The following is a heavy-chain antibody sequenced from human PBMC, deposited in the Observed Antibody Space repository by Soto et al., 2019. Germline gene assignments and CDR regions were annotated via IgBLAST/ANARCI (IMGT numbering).Heavy chain of an antibody. D-gene: IGHD6-13*01. V-gene: IGHV3-21*06. Sequence: EVQLVESGGGLVKPGGSLRLSCTASGLIFSNYGMNWVRQAAGKRPEWVSSISSGGEYIDYADSVKGRLTISRDNANNIPYLQLTILGVEDTAFYYCATDGAAGAVMGVWGQGTTVTVSS. CDR1: GLIFSNYG. CDR2: ISSGGEYI. CDR3: ATDGAAGAVMGV. J-gene: IGHJ6*02.